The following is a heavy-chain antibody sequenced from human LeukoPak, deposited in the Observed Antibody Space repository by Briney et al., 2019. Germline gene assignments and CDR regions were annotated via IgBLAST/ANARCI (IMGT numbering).Heavy chain of an antibody. V-gene: IGHV3-64D*09. Sequence: GGSLRLSCSASGFTFSGYAMHWVRQAPGKGLECVSSINNYGSSTYYADSVKDRFTVSRDNSKNTLYLQMSSLTAEDTAVYYCVKGGSYSNYALDYWGQGTLVTVSS. CDR1: GFTFSGYA. CDR2: INNYGSST. CDR3: VKGGSYSNYALDY. J-gene: IGHJ4*02. D-gene: IGHD4-11*01.